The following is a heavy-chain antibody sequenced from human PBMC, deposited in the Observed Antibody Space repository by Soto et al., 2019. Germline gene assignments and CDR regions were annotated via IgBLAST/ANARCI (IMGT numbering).Heavy chain of an antibody. CDR1: GYTFTGYY. D-gene: IGHD5-12*01. V-gene: IGHV1-2*04. CDR2: INPNSGGT. Sequence: GASVKVSCKASGYTFTGYYMHWVRQAPGQGLEWMGWINPNSGGTNYAQKFQGWVTMTRDTSISTAYMELSRLRSDDTAVYYCARMRYSGYDRFFDYWGQGTLVTVS. CDR3: ARMRYSGYDRFFDY. J-gene: IGHJ4*02.